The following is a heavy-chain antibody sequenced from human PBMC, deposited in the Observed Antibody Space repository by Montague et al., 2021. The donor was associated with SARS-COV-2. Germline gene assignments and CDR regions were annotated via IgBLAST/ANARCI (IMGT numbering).Heavy chain of an antibody. CDR1: GSSMRGDD. D-gene: IGHD1-1*01. CDR3: ARAQNTCFIANCVNYFDV. J-gene: IGHJ4*02. Sequence: SETLSLTCEVFGSSMRGDDWTWIRQSPGKELKWIADVHYTRSTKYNPSLKTRVSLSLDTPKNHFSLHLSSVTAADTAIYFCARAQNTCFIANCVNYFDVWGLGALVTVSS. CDR2: VHYTRST. V-gene: IGHV4-59*01.